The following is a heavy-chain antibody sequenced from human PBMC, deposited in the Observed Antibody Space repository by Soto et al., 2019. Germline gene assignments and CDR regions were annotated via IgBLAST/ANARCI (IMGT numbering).Heavy chain of an antibody. CDR2: MNPNSGNT. CDR1: GYTFTSYD. D-gene: IGHD4-17*01. V-gene: IGHV1-8*01. CDR3: ARTLYGDNVDY. Sequence: QVQLVQSGAEVKKPGASVKVSCKASGYTFTSYDINWVRQATGQGLEWMGWMNPNSGNTGYAQKFQGRVTXPXXTAISTAYMELSSLRSEDTAGYYCARTLYGDNVDYWGQGTLVTVSS. J-gene: IGHJ4*02.